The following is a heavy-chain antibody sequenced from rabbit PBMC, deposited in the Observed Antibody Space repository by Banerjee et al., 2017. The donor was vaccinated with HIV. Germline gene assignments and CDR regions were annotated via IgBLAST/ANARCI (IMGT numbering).Heavy chain of an antibody. Sequence: QSLEESGGDLVKPGASLTLTCTASGIDFSSYPYMCWVRQAPGKGLELIACIYTSSGSTYYASWAKGRFTITRSTSLNTVDLKMTSLTAADTATYFCARGRGAAGSYLDLWGPGTLVTVS. CDR2: IYTSSGST. CDR3: ARGRGAAGSYLDL. J-gene: IGHJ6*01. CDR1: GIDFSSYPY. D-gene: IGHD8-1*01. V-gene: IGHV1S43*01.